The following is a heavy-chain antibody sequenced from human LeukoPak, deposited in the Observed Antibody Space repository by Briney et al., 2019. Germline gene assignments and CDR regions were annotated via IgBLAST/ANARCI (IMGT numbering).Heavy chain of an antibody. V-gene: IGHV1-69*05. D-gene: IGHD3-22*01. J-gene: IGHJ4*02. CDR3: ARDTRRQSSSGYYLMDAFDI. Sequence: SVKVSCKASGGTFRSYAISWVRQAPGQGLEWMGRIIPIFGTRNYAQKFQGRVTIITDESTSTAYMELSSLRSEDKAVYYCARDTRRQSSSGYYLMDAFDIWGQGTLVTVSS. CDR1: GGTFRSYA. CDR2: IIPIFGTR.